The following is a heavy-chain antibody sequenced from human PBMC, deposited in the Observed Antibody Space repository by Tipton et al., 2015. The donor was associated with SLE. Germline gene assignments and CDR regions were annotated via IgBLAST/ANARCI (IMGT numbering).Heavy chain of an antibody. Sequence: SLRLSCAASGFTFSSYSMNWVRQAPGKGLEWVSYISSSSSTIYYADSVKGRFTISRDNAKNSLYLQMNSLRAEDTAVYYCVRLGVAEDFDYWGQGTLVTVSS. D-gene: IGHD5-12*01. J-gene: IGHJ4*02. V-gene: IGHV3-48*01. CDR2: ISSSSSTI. CDR3: VRLGVAEDFDY. CDR1: GFTFSSYS.